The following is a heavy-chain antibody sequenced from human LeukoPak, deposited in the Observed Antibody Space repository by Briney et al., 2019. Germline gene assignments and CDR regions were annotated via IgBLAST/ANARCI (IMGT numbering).Heavy chain of an antibody. CDR2: IYYSGST. V-gene: IGHV4-59*01. J-gene: IGHJ4*02. D-gene: IGHD6-19*01. CDR1: GGSISSYY. CDR3: ARIAVAGTQYYFDY. Sequence: SETLSLTRTVSGGSISSYYWSWIRQPPGKGLEWIGYIYYSGSTNYNPSLKSRVTISVDTSKNQFSLKLSSVTAADTAVYYCARIAVAGTQYYFDYWGQGTLVTVSS.